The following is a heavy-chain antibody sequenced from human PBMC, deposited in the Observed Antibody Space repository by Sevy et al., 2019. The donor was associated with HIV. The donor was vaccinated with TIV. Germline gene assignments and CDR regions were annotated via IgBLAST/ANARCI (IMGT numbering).Heavy chain of an antibody. J-gene: IGHJ4*02. CDR3: ATTNDYYDSSGSPFDS. CDR1: GYTLSQIS. V-gene: IGHV1-24*01. CDR2: FDPEDGET. Sequence: ASVKGSCKVSGYTLSQISMHWVRQAPGKGLEWMGSFDPEDGETIYAQKFQARVTMTEDTSTDTAYMELSSLRSDDTAVYYCATTNDYYDSSGSPFDSWGQGTLVTVSS. D-gene: IGHD3-22*01.